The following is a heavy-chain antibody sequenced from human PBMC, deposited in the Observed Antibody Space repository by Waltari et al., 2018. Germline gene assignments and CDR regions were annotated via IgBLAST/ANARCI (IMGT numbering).Heavy chain of an antibody. CDR2: IIPIFGTA. Sequence: QVQLVQSGAEVKKSGSSVKVSCKASGGTFAGHDLSWVRPAPGKGLEWMGGIIPIFGTAKDARQFQGRVTFTADESASTGCMELSSLGSEDTAVYYCAIGYCTTTSCDGPYYDYRDVWGKGTAGTISS. D-gene: IGHD2-2*01. CDR1: GGTFAGHD. J-gene: IGHJ6*03. V-gene: IGHV1-69*12. CDR3: AIGYCTTTSCDGPYYDYRDV.